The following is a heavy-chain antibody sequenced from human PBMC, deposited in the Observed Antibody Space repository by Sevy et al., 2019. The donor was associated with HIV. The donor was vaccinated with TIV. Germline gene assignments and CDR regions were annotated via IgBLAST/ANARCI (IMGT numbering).Heavy chain of an antibody. Sequence: GGSLRLSCAASGFTFNNYAMTWVRQAPGKGLEWVSAVSGGGGTTYYADSVKGRFTISRDNSKNTLYLQMNSLLAEDTAVYYCAKGGSTSGYDINYFAFWGQGTLVTVSS. CDR3: AKGGSTSGYDINYFAF. V-gene: IGHV3-23*01. CDR2: VSGGGGTT. D-gene: IGHD3-3*01. J-gene: IGHJ4*02. CDR1: GFTFNNYA.